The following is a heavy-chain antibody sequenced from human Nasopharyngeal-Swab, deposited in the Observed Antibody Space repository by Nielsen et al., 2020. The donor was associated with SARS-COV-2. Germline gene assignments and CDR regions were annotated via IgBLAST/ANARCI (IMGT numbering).Heavy chain of an antibody. D-gene: IGHD1-26*01. J-gene: IGHJ4*02. V-gene: IGHV3-15*01. CDR2: TKSKTDGGTT. CDR1: GFTLSNAL. Sequence: GESLKIPCSASGFTLSNALMSRVRQAPGKGLEWVGRTKSKTDGGTTDYAAPVKGRFTISRDDSKNTLYLQMNSLKTEDTAVYYCARVRVGTTNFDYWGQGTLVTVSS. CDR3: ARVRVGTTNFDY.